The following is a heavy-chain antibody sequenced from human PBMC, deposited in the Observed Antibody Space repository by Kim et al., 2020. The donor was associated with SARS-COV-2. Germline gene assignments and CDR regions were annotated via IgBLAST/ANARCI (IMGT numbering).Heavy chain of an antibody. CDR1: GFTFNSFA. CDR3: SKVNSGSRCWYEYCHH. J-gene: IGHJ1*01. V-gene: IGHV3-23*01. D-gene: IGHD6-13*01. Sequence: GGSLRLSCAASGFTFNSFAMSWVRQAPGKGLEWVSDIRDSGGSTKYVDSVKGRFSISRDNSKNTLYLQMDSLRAEDTAVYYCSKVNSGSRCWYEYCHHWGHGTLVTVSS. CDR2: IRDSGGST.